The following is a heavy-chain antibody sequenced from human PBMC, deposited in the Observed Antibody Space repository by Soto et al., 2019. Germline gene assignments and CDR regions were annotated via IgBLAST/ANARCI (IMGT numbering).Heavy chain of an antibody. V-gene: IGHV4-39*01. Sequence: PSETLSLTCTVSGDSISSSNYYWGWIRQPPGKGLEWIANIYYSGITYCNPSLKSRVAISVDTSKNQFSLKLSSVSAADTAIYYCARSNSGYYEWFDPWGQGTLVTV. CDR3: ARSNSGYYEWFDP. CDR1: GDSISSSNYY. CDR2: IYYSGIT. D-gene: IGHD3-22*01. J-gene: IGHJ5*02.